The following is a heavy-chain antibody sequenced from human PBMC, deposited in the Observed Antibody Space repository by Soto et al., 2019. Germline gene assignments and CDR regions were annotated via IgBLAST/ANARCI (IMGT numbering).Heavy chain of an antibody. CDR2: IKKDGSEK. Sequence: EVHLVESGGGLVQPGGSLGLSCVVSGFTLSSYWMSWVRQVPGKGLEWVASIKKDGSEKKYVDSVKGRFTISRDNGKNSLYLQMNSLSAEDTGVYYCARPVMSLDGTSGFDCWGQGTLVTISS. D-gene: IGHD3-10*01. CDR1: GFTLSSYW. V-gene: IGHV3-7*01. CDR3: ARPVMSLDGTSGFDC. J-gene: IGHJ4*02.